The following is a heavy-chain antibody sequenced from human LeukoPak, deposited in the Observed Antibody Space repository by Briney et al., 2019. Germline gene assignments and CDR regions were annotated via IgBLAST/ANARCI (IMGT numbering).Heavy chain of an antibody. J-gene: IGHJ4*02. D-gene: IGHD6-19*01. Sequence: PAGSLRLSCAASGFTFSSYAMYWVRRAPGKGLEWVSGIFGSGGSTHYADSVKGRFTISRDNSKNTVYLQMNSLRAEDTAVYYYAKTTTGYSSGRFPGWPVDYWGQGTLVSVSS. CDR2: IFGSGGST. V-gene: IGHV3-23*01. CDR1: GFTFSSYA. CDR3: AKTTTGYSSGRFPGWPVDY.